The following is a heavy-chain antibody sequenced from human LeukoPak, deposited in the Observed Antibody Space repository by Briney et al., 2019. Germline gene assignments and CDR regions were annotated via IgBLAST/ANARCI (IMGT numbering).Heavy chain of an antibody. CDR1: GFTFSSYA. J-gene: IGHJ4*02. CDR2: ISGSGGST. D-gene: IGHD3-22*01. CDR3: AKPVVSLMYYFDY. Sequence: GGSLRLSCAASGFTFSSYAMSWVRQAPGKGLDWVSAISGSGGSTYYADSVKGRFTISRDNSKNTLYLQMNSLRAEDTAVYYCAKPVVSLMYYFDYWGQGTLVTVSS. V-gene: IGHV3-23*01.